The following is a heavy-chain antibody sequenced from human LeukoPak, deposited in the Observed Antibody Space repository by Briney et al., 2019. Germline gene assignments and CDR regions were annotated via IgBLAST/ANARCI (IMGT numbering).Heavy chain of an antibody. J-gene: IGHJ4*02. CDR1: GYTFTGYY. V-gene: IGHV1-2*02. D-gene: IGHD2-15*01. CDR3: GRARGVVVVAGTFDY. CDR2: INPNSGGT. Sequence: GASVKVSCKASGYTFTGYYMHWVRQAPGQGLEWMGWINPNSGGTNYAQKFQGRVTMTRDTSISTAYMELSRLRSDDTAVYYCGRARGVVVVAGTFDYWGQGTLVTVSS.